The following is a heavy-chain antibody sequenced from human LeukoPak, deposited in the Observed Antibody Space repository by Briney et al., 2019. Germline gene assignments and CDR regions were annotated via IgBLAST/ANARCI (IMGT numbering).Heavy chain of an antibody. J-gene: IGHJ6*03. Sequence: SETLSLTCTVSGGAISSSSYYWGWIRQPPWKGLEWIGSIYYSGSTYYNPSLKSRVTISVDTSKNQFSLKLSSVTAADTAVYYCARMALHGVKYYYYMDVWGKGTTVTVSS. CDR1: GGAISSSSYY. CDR3: ARMALHGVKYYYYMDV. CDR2: IYYSGST. V-gene: IGHV4-39*01. D-gene: IGHD3-10*01.